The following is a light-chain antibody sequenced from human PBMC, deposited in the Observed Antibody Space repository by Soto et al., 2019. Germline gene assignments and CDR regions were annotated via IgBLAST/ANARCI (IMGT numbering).Light chain of an antibody. CDR3: QQYNNWPLT. V-gene: IGKV3-15*01. Sequence: EILLSQSLRTLSLSPGERATLSCRASQSVGDTYLAWYQQKPGQAPRLLIYGASTRATGIPARFSGSGSGTEFTLTISSLQSEDFAVYYCQQYNNWPLTFGQGTRLEI. J-gene: IGKJ5*01. CDR1: QSVGDT. CDR2: GAS.